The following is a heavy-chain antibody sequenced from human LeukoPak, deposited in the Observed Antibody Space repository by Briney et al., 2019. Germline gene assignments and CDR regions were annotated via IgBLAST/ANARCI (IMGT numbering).Heavy chain of an antibody. CDR1: GGSISSSSYY. CDR3: ARAAPDIVVVPAAPAYYYYMDV. D-gene: IGHD2-2*01. Sequence: SETLSLTCTVSGGSISSSSYYWGWIRQPPGKGLEWIGSIYYSGSTYYNPSLKSRVTISLDTSKNQFSLKLSSVTAADTAVYYCARAAPDIVVVPAAPAYYYYMDVWGKGTTVTVSS. V-gene: IGHV4-39*07. CDR2: IYYSGST. J-gene: IGHJ6*03.